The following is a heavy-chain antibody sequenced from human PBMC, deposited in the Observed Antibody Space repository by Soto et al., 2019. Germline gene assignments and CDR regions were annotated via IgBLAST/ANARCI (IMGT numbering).Heavy chain of an antibody. CDR3: ALLGITIFGVAAGGMHV. V-gene: IGHV1-69*13. D-gene: IGHD3-3*01. Sequence: SVKVSCKASGGTFSSYAISWVRQAPGQGLEWMGGIIPIFGTANYAQKFQGRVTITADESTSTAYMELSSLRSEDTSVYYCALLGITIFGVAAGGMHVRGQGTTVTVS. CDR1: GGTFSSYA. CDR2: IIPIFGTA. J-gene: IGHJ6*02.